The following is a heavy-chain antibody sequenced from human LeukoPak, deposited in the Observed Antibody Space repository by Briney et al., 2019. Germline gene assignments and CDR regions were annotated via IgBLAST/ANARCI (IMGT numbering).Heavy chain of an antibody. CDR2: TYTSGST. D-gene: IGHD6-13*01. CDR3: ARSLVAAAGKTPFGY. V-gene: IGHV4-61*02. Sequence: SETLSLTCTVSGGSISSGSYYWSWIRQPAGKGLEWIGRTYTSGSTNYNPSLKSRVTISVDTSKNQFSLKLSSVTAADTAVYYCARSLVAAAGKTPFGYWGQGTLVTVSS. J-gene: IGHJ4*02. CDR1: GGSISSGSYY.